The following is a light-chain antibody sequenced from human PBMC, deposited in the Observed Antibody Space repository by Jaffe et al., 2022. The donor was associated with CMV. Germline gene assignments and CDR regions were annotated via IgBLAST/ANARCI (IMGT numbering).Light chain of an antibody. CDR1: SGHSDYT. CDR2: LNSDGSH. J-gene: IGLJ2*01. CDR3: QTWDSGIQI. Sequence: QLVVTQSPSASASLGASVKLTCTLSSGHSDYTIAWHQQQPGKGPRYLMNLNSDGSHNKGDGIPDRFTGSSSGAERYLIISSLQSEDEADYYCQTWDSGIQIFGGGTELTVL. V-gene: IGLV4-69*02.